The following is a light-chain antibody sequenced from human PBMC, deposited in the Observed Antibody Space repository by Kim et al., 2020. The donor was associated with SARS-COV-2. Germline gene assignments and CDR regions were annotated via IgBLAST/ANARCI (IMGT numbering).Light chain of an antibody. CDR1: QSVSSK. Sequence: ASPGERATLSCRASQSVSSKLAWYQQKPVQAPRLLIYGPSTRATGIPARFSGSGSGTEFTLTISSLQSEDFAVYYCQQYNNWPWTFGQGTKVDIK. V-gene: IGKV3-15*01. J-gene: IGKJ1*01. CDR2: GPS. CDR3: QQYNNWPWT.